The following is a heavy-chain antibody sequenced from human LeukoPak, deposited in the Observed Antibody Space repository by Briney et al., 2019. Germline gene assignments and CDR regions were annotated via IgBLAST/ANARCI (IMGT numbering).Heavy chain of an antibody. D-gene: IGHD3-22*01. CDR1: GFKLSAYG. Sequence: ARSLRLSCAASGFKLSAYGVHWVRQAPGKGLEWVAVIWYDGSNKYYADSVKGRFTISRDNSKNTLYLQMNSLRAEDTAVYYCAKDPRSYDSSGYYDYWGQGTLVTVSS. J-gene: IGHJ4*02. CDR3: AKDPRSYDSSGYYDY. CDR2: IWYDGSNK. V-gene: IGHV3-33*06.